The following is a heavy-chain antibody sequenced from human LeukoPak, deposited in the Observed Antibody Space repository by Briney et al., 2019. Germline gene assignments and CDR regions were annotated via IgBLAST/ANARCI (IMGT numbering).Heavy chain of an antibody. CDR1: GFTFDDYA. CDR2: ISENSSNI. CDR3: AKAKSLAPVAAAARLGTKFDY. V-gene: IGHV3-9*01. D-gene: IGHD6-13*01. Sequence: GGSLRLSCAASGFTFDDYAMHWVRQAPGKGLEWVSCISENSSNIGYADSVKGRFTISRDNARNSLYLQLKSLRAEDTALYYCAKAKSLAPVAAAARLGTKFDYWGQGTLVTVSS. J-gene: IGHJ4*02.